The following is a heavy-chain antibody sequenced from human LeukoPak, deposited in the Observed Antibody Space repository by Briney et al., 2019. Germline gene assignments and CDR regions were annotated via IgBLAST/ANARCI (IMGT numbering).Heavy chain of an antibody. Sequence: PGGSLRLSCAASGFTFSSYSMNWVRQAPGKGLEWVSSISSSSSYIYYADSVKGRFTISRDNAKNSLYLQMNSLRAEDTAVYYCARDGYGSGDNWFDPWGQGTLVTVSS. D-gene: IGHD3-10*01. V-gene: IGHV3-21*01. CDR2: ISSSSSYI. CDR1: GFTFSSYS. J-gene: IGHJ5*02. CDR3: ARDGYGSGDNWFDP.